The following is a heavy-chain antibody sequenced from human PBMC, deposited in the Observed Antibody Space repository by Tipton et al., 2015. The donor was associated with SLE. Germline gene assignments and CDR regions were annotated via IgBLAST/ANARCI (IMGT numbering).Heavy chain of an antibody. J-gene: IGHJ4*02. CDR1: GGSISSYY. CDR3: ASSTWYYFDY. V-gene: IGHV4-59*12. D-gene: IGHD6-13*01. Sequence: TLSLTCTVSGGSISSYYWSWIRQPPGKGLEWIGYIYDSESTNYNSSLEIRVTISVDTSKNQFSLKLSSVTAADTAVYYCASSTWYYFDYWGQGTLVTVSS. CDR2: IYDSEST.